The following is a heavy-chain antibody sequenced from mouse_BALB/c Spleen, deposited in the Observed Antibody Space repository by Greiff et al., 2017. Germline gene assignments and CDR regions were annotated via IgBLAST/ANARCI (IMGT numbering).Heavy chain of an antibody. CDR2: IYPGDGDT. CDR1: GYAFSSSW. J-gene: IGHJ2*01. Sequence: VQLQQSGPELVKPGASVKISCKASGYAFSSSWMNWVKQRPGQGLEWIGRIYPGDGDTNYNGKFKGKATLTADKSSSTAYMQLSSLTSVDSAVYFCAIGVVGYFDYWGQGTTLTVSS. V-gene: IGHV1-82*01. CDR3: AIGVVGYFDY. D-gene: IGHD1-1*01.